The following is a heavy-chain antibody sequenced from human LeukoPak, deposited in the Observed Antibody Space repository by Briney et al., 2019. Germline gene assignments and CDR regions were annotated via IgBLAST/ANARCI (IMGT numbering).Heavy chain of an antibody. CDR2: INPSGGST. J-gene: IGHJ4*02. Sequence: ASVKVSCKASGYTFTSYYMHWVRQAPGQGLEWMGIINPSGGSTSYAQKFQGRVTMTRDTSTSTVYMELSSLRSEDTAVYYCARFAAVAGLGRGYYFDYWGQGTLVTVSS. D-gene: IGHD6-19*01. CDR1: GYTFTSYY. V-gene: IGHV1-46*01. CDR3: ARFAAVAGLGRGYYFDY.